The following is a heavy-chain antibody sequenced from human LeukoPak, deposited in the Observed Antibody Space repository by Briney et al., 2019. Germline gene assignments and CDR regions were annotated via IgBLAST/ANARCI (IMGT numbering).Heavy chain of an antibody. J-gene: IGHJ4*02. CDR2: ISGSGGRT. D-gene: IGHD3-10*01. Sequence: GGSLRLSCAASGFTFSTYAMNWVRQAPGKGLEWVSGISGSGGRTYYSHSVEGRVTISRDNSKNTLFLQMSRLRVEDTAIYYCAREADFFGSGSPSDYWGQGILVSVSS. CDR3: AREADFFGSGSPSDY. CDR1: GFTFSTYA. V-gene: IGHV3-23*01.